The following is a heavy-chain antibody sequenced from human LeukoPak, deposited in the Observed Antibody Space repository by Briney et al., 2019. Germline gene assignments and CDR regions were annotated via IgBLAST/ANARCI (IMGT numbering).Heavy chain of an antibody. CDR1: AFTFSSYA. Sequence: GGSLRLSCAASAFTFSSYAMSWVRQAPGKGLEWVSGISESGFTTYYADSVKGRFTISRDYSKDTLYLQISSLSAEDAAVYYCAKHRHSDFDNYFDYWGQGTLVTVSS. CDR2: ISESGFTT. CDR3: AKHRHSDFDNYFDY. J-gene: IGHJ4*02. D-gene: IGHD3-22*01. V-gene: IGHV3-23*01.